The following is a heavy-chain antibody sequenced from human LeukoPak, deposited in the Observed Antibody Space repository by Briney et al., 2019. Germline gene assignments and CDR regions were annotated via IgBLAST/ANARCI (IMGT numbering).Heavy chain of an antibody. J-gene: IGHJ6*03. CDR3: ARGERKYDYYYRYV. CDR1: GFTFSSYA. CDR2: ISYDGSNK. D-gene: IGHD3-16*01. V-gene: IGHV3-30-3*01. Sequence: QAGGSLRLSCAASGFTFSSYAMHWVRQAPGKGLEWVAVISYDGSNKYYADSVKGRFTISRDNSKNTLYLQMDSLRAEDTAVYYCARGERKYDYYYRYVCGKGTPVTAS.